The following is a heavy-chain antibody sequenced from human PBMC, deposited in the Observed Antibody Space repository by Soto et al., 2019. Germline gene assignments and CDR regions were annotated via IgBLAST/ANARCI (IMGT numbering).Heavy chain of an antibody. D-gene: IGHD1-1*01. V-gene: IGHV3-23*01. CDR3: GKFGAINNWSPPDH. J-gene: IGHJ4*02. CDR2: ISGRADSI. CDR1: GFTFSNYG. Sequence: EVQLLESRGALVQPGGSLRLSCAASGFTFSNYGMSWVRQAPGKGLEWVSAISGRADSIKYADSVRGRFTISRDNSQNTLFLQMNTLGPEVPAVYYCGKFGAINNWSPPDHGGQETLVTFSS.